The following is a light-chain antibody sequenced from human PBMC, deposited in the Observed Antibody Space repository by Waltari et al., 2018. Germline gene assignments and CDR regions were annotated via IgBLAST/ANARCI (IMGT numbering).Light chain of an antibody. V-gene: IGKV3-20*01. CDR3: QQYDTTPLT. CDR2: GTS. CDR1: QSLNSN. Sequence: EIVLTQSPGSLSLSPGERATLSCRASQSLNSNLGWYQQKLGQAPRLLIYGTSSRATGIPDRFSGSGSGTDFTLSISRLEPEDFAVYYCQQYDTTPLTFGGGTKVEIK. J-gene: IGKJ4*01.